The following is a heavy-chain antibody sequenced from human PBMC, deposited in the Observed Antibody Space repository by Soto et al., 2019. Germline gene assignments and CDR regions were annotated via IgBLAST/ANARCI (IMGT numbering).Heavy chain of an antibody. V-gene: IGHV1-24*01. CDR1: GYTLTELS. CDR3: ATGGTTMRGFDP. D-gene: IGHD1-26*01. Sequence: ASVKVSCKVSGYTLTELSMHWVRQAPGKGLEWMGGFDPEDGETIYAQKFQGRVTMTEDTSTDTAYMELSSLRSEDTAVYYCATGGTTMRGFDPWGQGTLVTVSS. CDR2: FDPEDGET. J-gene: IGHJ5*02.